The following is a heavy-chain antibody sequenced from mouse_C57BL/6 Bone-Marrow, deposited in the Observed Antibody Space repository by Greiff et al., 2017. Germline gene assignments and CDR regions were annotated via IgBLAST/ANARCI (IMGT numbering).Heavy chain of an antibody. CDR1: GFTFSSYA. CDR3: ARVGDSTLFAY. CDR2: ISDGGSYT. Sequence: EVNVVESGGGLVKPGGSLKLSCAASGFTFSSYAMSWVRQTPEKRLEWVATISDGGSYTYYPDNVKGRFTISRDNAKNNLYLQMSHLKSEDTAMYYCARVGDSTLFAYWGQGTLVTVSA. D-gene: IGHD2-5*01. V-gene: IGHV5-4*03. J-gene: IGHJ3*01.